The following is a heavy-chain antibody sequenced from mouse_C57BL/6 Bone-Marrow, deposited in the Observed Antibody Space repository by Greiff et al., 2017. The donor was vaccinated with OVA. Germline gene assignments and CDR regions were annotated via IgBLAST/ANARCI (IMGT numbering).Heavy chain of an antibody. CDR1: GYTFTSYG. V-gene: IGHV1-81*01. Sequence: QVQLQQSGAELARPGASVKLSCKASGYTFTSYGISWVKQRTGQGLEWIGEIYPRSGNTYYNEKFKGKATLTADKSSSTAYMELRSLTSEDSAVYFCARSLFITTVVALYYYAMDYWGQGTSVTVSS. CDR2: IYPRSGNT. CDR3: ARSLFITTVVALYYYAMDY. D-gene: IGHD1-1*01. J-gene: IGHJ4*01.